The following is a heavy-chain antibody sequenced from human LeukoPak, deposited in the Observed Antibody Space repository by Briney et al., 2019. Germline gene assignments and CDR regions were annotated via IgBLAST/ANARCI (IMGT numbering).Heavy chain of an antibody. CDR1: GFTFSSYG. CDR3: ARDRQYCTNGVCNYYYYYGMDV. CDR2: IWYDGSNK. J-gene: IGHJ6*02. V-gene: IGHV3-33*01. D-gene: IGHD2-8*01. Sequence: PGGSLRLSCAASGFTFSSYGMHWVRQAPGKGLGWVAVIWYDGSNKYYADSVKGRFTISRDKSKNTLYLQMNSLRAEDTAVYYCARDRQYCTNGVCNYYYYYGMDVWGQGTTVTVSS.